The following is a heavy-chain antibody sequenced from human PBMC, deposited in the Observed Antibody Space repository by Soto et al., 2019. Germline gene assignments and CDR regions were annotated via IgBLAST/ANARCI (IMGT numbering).Heavy chain of an antibody. Sequence: SGPTLVNPTETLTLTCTVSGFSLSNTRMGVSCIRQSPGKALEWLPHIFSSGEKSYSTYLNARRTISNDTSKSQVVVTITNMGPVDTAKYFCAGVQVSYEELSTTHFFDYWGQGTLVTVSS. CDR3: AGVQVSYEELSTTHFFDY. D-gene: IGHD3-10*01. CDR2: IFSSGEK. CDR1: GFSLSNTRMG. V-gene: IGHV2-26*01. J-gene: IGHJ4*02.